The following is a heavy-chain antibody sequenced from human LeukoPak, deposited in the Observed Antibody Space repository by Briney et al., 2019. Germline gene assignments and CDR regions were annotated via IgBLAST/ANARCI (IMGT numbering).Heavy chain of an antibody. D-gene: IGHD1-26*01. V-gene: IGHV3-48*04. CDR1: GFTFSSYN. Sequence: GGSLRLSCVASGFTFSSYNMNWVRQAPGKGLEWVSFISSASSTTSYADSVKGRFTISRDNAKKPLYLQMNSLRAEDTALYYCARSGDHDYWGQGTLVTVSS. J-gene: IGHJ4*02. CDR2: ISSASSTT. CDR3: ARSGDHDY.